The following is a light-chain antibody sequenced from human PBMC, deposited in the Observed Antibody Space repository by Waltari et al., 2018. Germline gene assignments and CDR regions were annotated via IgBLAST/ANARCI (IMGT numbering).Light chain of an antibody. CDR1: QSLLHRTGNNY. Sequence: AMTQSPLSLPVRLGEPASIPCSSNQSLLHRTGNNYLDWYMQKPGRSPHLLIYLGFDRASGAPDRSSGSGSGTDLTLKISRVEAGDVGLYYGVQALQIPPTFGRGTRVEI. J-gene: IGKJ2*01. V-gene: IGKV2-28*01. CDR2: LGF. CDR3: VQALQIPPT.